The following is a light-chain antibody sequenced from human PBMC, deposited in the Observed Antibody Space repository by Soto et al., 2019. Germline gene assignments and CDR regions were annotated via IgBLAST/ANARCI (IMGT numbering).Light chain of an antibody. CDR1: QSISSY. CDR2: AVS. J-gene: IGKJ3*01. CDR3: QQSYDTPFT. V-gene: IGKV1-39*01. Sequence: DIQMTQSPSSLSASVGDRVTITCRASQSISSYLNWYQQKPGKAPKLLMYAVSTLQSGVPSRFSGSGSGTDFTLTISSLQSDDFATYFCQQSYDTPFTFGPGTKVDIK.